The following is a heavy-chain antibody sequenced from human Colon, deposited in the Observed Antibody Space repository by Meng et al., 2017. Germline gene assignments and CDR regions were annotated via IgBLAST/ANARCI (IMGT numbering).Heavy chain of an antibody. Sequence: QVKLPGSGPRLVKPSETLSLPCSVSGYSISTAYYWGWIRQTPGKGLEWIASIDRSGTTYYNPSLESRVTISVDTSKNHFSLRLNSVTAADTAVYFCARTIYSSSVDYWGQGTLVTVSS. CDR2: IDRSGTT. CDR1: GYSISTAYY. CDR3: ARTIYSSSVDY. D-gene: IGHD3-22*01. J-gene: IGHJ4*02. V-gene: IGHV4-38-2*01.